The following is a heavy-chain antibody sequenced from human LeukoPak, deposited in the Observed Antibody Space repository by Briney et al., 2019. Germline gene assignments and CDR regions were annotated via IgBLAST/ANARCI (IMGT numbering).Heavy chain of an antibody. D-gene: IGHD6-19*01. CDR3: AKGPSYSSGWSAEYFQH. V-gene: IGHV3-9*01. J-gene: IGHJ1*01. Sequence: SLRLSCAASGFTFDDYAMHWVRQAPGKGLEWVSGISWNGGSIAYADSVKGRFTISRDNAKNSLYLQMNSLGAEDTALYYCAKGPSYSSGWSAEYFQHWGQGTLVTVSS. CDR1: GFTFDDYA. CDR2: ISWNGGSI.